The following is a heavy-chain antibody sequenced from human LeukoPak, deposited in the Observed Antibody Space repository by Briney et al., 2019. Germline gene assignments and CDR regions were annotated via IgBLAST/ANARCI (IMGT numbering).Heavy chain of an antibody. J-gene: IGHJ6*02. Sequence: GASVKVSCKASGGTFSSYAISWVRQAPGQGLEWMGGIIPIFGTANYAQKFQGRVTITADESTSTAYMELSSLRSEDTAVYYCAREGSGSYYRDYYYYGMDVWGQGTTVTVSS. CDR3: AREGSGSYYRDYYYYGMDV. CDR1: GGTFSSYA. CDR2: IIPIFGTA. D-gene: IGHD3-10*01. V-gene: IGHV1-69*13.